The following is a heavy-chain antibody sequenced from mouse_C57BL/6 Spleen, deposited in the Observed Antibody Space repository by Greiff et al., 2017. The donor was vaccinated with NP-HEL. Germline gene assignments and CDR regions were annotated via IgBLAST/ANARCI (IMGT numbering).Heavy chain of an antibody. CDR2: ISSGSSTI. CDR3: GGGYYYGSSYVPFAY. D-gene: IGHD1-1*01. J-gene: IGHJ3*01. CDR1: GFTFSDYG. V-gene: IGHV5-17*01. Sequence: EVKVVESGGGLVKPGGSLKLSCAASGFTFSDYGMHWVRQAPEKGLEWVAYISSGSSTIYYADTVKGRFTISRDNAKNTLFLQMTSLRSEDTAMYYCGGGYYYGSSYVPFAYWGQGTLVTVSA.